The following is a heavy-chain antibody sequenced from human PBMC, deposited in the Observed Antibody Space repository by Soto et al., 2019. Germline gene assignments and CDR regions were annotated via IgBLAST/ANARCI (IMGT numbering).Heavy chain of an antibody. CDR3: AKDRGTGSSFHGMDV. CDR1: GFTFDDYA. Sequence: EVQLVESGGGLVQPGRSLRLSCAASGFTFDDYAMHWVRQAPGKGLEWVSGISWNSGSIGYADSVKGRFTISRDNAKHSLYLQMNSLRAEDTALYYCAKDRGTGSSFHGMDVWGQGTTVTVSS. CDR2: ISWNSGSI. V-gene: IGHV3-9*01. D-gene: IGHD6-6*01. J-gene: IGHJ6*02.